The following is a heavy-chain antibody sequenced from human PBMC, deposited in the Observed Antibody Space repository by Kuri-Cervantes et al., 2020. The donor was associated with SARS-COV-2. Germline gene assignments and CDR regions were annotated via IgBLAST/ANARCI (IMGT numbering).Heavy chain of an antibody. CDR2: MYIRGIT. V-gene: IGHV4-4*07. Sequence: SETLSLSCTVSGASISGFYWSWIRQPAGQGLEWIGRMYIRGITNYNPALESRLTMSIDTSKNKFSLTLRSVTAADSAVYYCAKDRRDYGDNYGLDPWGQGTLVTVSS. CDR1: GASISGFY. CDR3: AKDRRDYGDNYGLDP. J-gene: IGHJ5*02. D-gene: IGHD4-17*01.